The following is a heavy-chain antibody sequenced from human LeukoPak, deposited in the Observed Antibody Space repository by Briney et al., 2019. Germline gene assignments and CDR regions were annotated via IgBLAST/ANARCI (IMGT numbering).Heavy chain of an antibody. CDR2: ISSSSSYI. J-gene: IGHJ4*02. Sequence: GGSLRLSYAASGFTFSSYSMNWVRQAPGKGLEWVSSISSSSSYIYYADSVKGRFTISRDNAKNSLYLQINSLSAEDTAVYYCASGPYDSMGDYWGRGTLVTVSS. V-gene: IGHV3-21*01. CDR3: ASGPYDSMGDY. CDR1: GFTFSSYS. D-gene: IGHD3-22*01.